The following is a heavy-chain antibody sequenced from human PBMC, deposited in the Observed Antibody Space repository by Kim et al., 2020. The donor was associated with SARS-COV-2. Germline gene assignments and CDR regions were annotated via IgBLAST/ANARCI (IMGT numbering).Heavy chain of an antibody. V-gene: IGHV1-3*04. Sequence: ASVKVSCKASGYTFTSYPMHWVRQAPGQRLDWMGWIDTGNGNTKYLQKFQGRVTITRDTSASTAYMELSSLRSDDTAVYFCARAFSGDSHYFDYWGQGTLVTVSS. CDR2: IDTGNGNT. J-gene: IGHJ4*02. D-gene: IGHD4-17*01. CDR1: GYTFTSYP. CDR3: ARAFSGDSHYFDY.